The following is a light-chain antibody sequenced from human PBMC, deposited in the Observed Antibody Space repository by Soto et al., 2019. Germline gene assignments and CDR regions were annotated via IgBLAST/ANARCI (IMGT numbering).Light chain of an antibody. Sequence: QSVLTQPASVSGSPGQSIATSCAGTSSDVGGSNYVSWYQQHPGKAPKLIIYDVTNRPSGVSNRFSGAKSDNTASLTISGLQAEDEADYYCCSYTSSTTLVFGGGTKLTVL. CDR3: CSYTSSTTLV. CDR1: SSDVGGSNY. J-gene: IGLJ2*01. CDR2: DVT. V-gene: IGLV2-14*01.